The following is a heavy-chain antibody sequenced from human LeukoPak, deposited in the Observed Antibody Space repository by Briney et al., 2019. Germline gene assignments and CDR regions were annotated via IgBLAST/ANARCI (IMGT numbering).Heavy chain of an antibody. J-gene: IGHJ6*02. CDR3: AGARNSYYYYGMDV. D-gene: IGHD6-6*01. CDR1: GFTFSSYA. CDR2: ISSNGGST. Sequence: PGGSLRLSCAASGFTFSSYAMHWVRQAPGKGLEYVSAISSNGGSTYYANSVKGRFTISRDNSKNTLYLQMGSLRAEDMAVYYCAGARNSYYYYGMDVWGQGTTVTVFS. V-gene: IGHV3-64*01.